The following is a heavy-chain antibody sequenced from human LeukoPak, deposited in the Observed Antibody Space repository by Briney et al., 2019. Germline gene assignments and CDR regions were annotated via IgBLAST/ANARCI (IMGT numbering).Heavy chain of an antibody. Sequence: GGSLRLSCEVSGLTLSNYAMSWARRAPGKGLEWVSAISGNGGSIYCADSVKGRFTISRDNSKNTLYLQMNRLRAEDTALYYCAKGGITLVRGSFDYWGQGTLVTVSS. V-gene: IGHV3-23*01. D-gene: IGHD3-10*01. J-gene: IGHJ4*02. CDR2: ISGNGGSI. CDR1: GLTLSNYA. CDR3: AKGGITLVRGSFDY.